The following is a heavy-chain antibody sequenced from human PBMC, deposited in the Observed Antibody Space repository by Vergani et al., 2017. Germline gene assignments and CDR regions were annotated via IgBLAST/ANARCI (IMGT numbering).Heavy chain of an antibody. CDR1: GGTFSSYA. Sequence: QVQLVQSGAEVKKPGSSVKVSCKASGGTFSSYAISWVRQAPGQGLEWMGGIIPIFGTANYAQKFQGRVTITAAESTSTAYMELSSLRSEDTAVYYCARSIDYDILTGYYNYYMDVWGKGTTVTVSS. CDR2: IIPIFGTA. CDR3: ARSIDYDILTGYYNYYMDV. J-gene: IGHJ6*03. V-gene: IGHV1-69*01. D-gene: IGHD3-9*01.